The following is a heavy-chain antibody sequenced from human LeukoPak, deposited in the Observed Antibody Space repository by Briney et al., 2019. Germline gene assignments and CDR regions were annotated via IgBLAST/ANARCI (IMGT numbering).Heavy chain of an antibody. Sequence: SETLSLTCVVSGGSFSAHYWSWIRQPPGMGLEWIGEINHSGSTNYNPSLKSRVTISVDTYKNQFSLKLSSVNAADTAVYYCARYFTFDSSGYYYTFDYWGQGTLVTVSS. J-gene: IGHJ4*02. D-gene: IGHD3-22*01. CDR2: INHSGST. V-gene: IGHV4-34*01. CDR3: ARYFTFDSSGYYYTFDY. CDR1: GGSFSAHY.